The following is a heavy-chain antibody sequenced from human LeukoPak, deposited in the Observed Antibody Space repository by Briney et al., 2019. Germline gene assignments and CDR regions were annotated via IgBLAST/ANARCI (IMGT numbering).Heavy chain of an antibody. D-gene: IGHD3-16*02. V-gene: IGHV4-34*01. CDR1: GGSFSGYY. J-gene: IGHJ5*02. CDR2: INHSGIT. CDR3: ARRSVWGSYRWFDP. Sequence: SETLSLTCAVYGGSFSGYYWSWIRQPPGKGLEWIGEINHSGITNYNPSLKSRVTISVDTSKNQFSLKLSSVTAADTAVYYCARRSVWGSYRWFDPWGQGTLVTVSS.